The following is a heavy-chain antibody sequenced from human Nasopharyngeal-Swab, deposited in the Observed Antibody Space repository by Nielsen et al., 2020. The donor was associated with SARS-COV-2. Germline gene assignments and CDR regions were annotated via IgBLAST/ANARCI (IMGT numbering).Heavy chain of an antibody. CDR2: ISSSSSTI. CDR3: VKGGALVPFDY. Sequence: GESLKISCAASGFTFSSYSMNWVRQAPGKGLEWVSYISSSSSTIYYADSVKGRFTISRDNAKNSLYLQMNSLRAEDTAVYYCVKGGALVPFDYWGQGTLVTVSS. V-gene: IGHV3-48*04. D-gene: IGHD5-18*01. J-gene: IGHJ4*02. CDR1: GFTFSSYS.